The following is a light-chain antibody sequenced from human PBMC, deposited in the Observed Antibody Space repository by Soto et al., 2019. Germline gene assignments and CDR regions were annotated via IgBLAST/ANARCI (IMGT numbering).Light chain of an antibody. Sequence: QSALTQPASVSGSPGQSITISCTGTSSDVGANNYVSWYQQHPGKAPKLMIYAVSNRPSGVSSRFSGSKSGNTASLTISGLQAEDEANYYCYSHATKLFGGGTKLTVL. J-gene: IGLJ2*01. V-gene: IGLV2-14*01. CDR1: SSDVGANNY. CDR3: YSHATKL. CDR2: AVS.